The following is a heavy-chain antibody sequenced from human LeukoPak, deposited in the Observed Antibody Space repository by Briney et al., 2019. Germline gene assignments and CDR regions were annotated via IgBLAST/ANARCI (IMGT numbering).Heavy chain of an antibody. CDR2: IYSGGST. Sequence: GGSLRLSCAASGFTVSSNFMTWVRQAPGKGLEWVSVIYSGGSTYYADSVKDRFTISRDNSKNMLYLQMNSLRAEDTAVYYCARGGDSLHYWGQGTLDTVSS. CDR3: ARGGDSLHY. CDR1: GFTVSSNF. D-gene: IGHD3-10*01. J-gene: IGHJ4*02. V-gene: IGHV3-66*01.